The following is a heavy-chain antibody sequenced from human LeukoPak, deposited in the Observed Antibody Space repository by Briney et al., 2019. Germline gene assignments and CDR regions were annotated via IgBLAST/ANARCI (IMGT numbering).Heavy chain of an antibody. CDR3: ARDSGGFSF. Sequence: DSVKGRFTISRDNAKNSLYLQMNSLRDEDTAVYYCARDSGGFSFWGQGTLVTVSS. D-gene: IGHD3-16*02. V-gene: IGHV3-48*02. J-gene: IGHJ4*02.